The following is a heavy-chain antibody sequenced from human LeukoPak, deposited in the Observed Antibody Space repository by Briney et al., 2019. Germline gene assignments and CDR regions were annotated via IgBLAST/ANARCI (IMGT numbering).Heavy chain of an antibody. D-gene: IGHD1-26*01. CDR1: GYSFTTYW. CDR3: AKSSGSFHYYFDY. J-gene: IGHJ4*02. CDR2: IYPGDSNA. Sequence: GESLKISCKGSGYSFTTYWIGWVRQMPGKGLEWMGIIYPGDSNAKHNPSFQGQVTISVDRSISTAYLQWTSLKASDTAMYYCAKSSGSFHYYFDYWGQGTLVTVSS. V-gene: IGHV5-51*01.